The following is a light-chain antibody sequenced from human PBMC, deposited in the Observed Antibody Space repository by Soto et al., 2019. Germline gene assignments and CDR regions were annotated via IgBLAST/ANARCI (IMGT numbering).Light chain of an antibody. V-gene: IGLV4-60*03. J-gene: IGLJ2*01. Sequence: QLVLTQSSSASASLGSSVKLTCTLSSGHSSYIIAWHQQQPGKAPRYLMKLEGSGSHNKGSGVPDRFSGSSSGADRYLTMFNLQSEDEADYYCETCDSNIRVFGGGTKLTVL. CDR1: SGHSSYI. CDR3: ETCDSNIRV. CDR2: LEGSGSH.